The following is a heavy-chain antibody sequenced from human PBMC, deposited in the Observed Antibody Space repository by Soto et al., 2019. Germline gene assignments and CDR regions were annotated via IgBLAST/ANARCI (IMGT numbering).Heavy chain of an antibody. D-gene: IGHD3-3*01. CDR2: ISWNSGSI. Sequence: GGSLRLSCAASGFTFDDYAMHWVRQAPGKGLEWVSGISWNSGSIGYADSVKGRFTISRDNSKNTLYLQMNSLRAEDTAVYYCAKFGDFWSGYALGYYYYGMDVWGQGTTVTVSS. CDR1: GFTFDDYA. V-gene: IGHV3-9*01. J-gene: IGHJ6*02. CDR3: AKFGDFWSGYALGYYYYGMDV.